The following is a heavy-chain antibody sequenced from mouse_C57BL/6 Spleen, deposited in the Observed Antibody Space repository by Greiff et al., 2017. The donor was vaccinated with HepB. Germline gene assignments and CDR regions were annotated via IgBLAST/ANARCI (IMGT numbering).Heavy chain of an antibody. CDR3: ARVRIYYYGSSYVDYAMDY. D-gene: IGHD1-1*01. J-gene: IGHJ4*01. V-gene: IGHV1-80*01. CDR2: IYPGDGDT. Sequence: VQLQQSGAELVKPGASVKISCKASGYAFSSYWMNWVKQRPGKGLEWIGQIYPGDGDTNYNGKFKGQATLTADKSSSTAYMQLSILTSEDSAVYFCARVRIYYYGSSYVDYAMDYWGQGTSVTVSS. CDR1: GYAFSSYW.